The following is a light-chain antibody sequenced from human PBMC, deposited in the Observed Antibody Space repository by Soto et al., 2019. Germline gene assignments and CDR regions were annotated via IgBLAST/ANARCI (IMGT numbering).Light chain of an antibody. CDR2: GTS. CDR3: QQYNSWPPLYT. CDR1: QSVSSN. J-gene: IGKJ2*01. V-gene: IGKV3-15*01. Sequence: EIVMTQSPATLSVSPGERATLSCRASQSVSSNLAWYQQKPAHAPRLLIYGTSTRATGIPARFSGSGSGTEFALTISSLPSEDSAVYYCQQYNSWPPLYTFGQGTKLEI.